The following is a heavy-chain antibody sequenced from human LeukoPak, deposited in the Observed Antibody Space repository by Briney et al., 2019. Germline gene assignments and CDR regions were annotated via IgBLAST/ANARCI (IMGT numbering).Heavy chain of an antibody. CDR3: AKDIAAALDY. J-gene: IGHJ4*02. V-gene: IGHV3-48*01. CDR2: ISSSSSTI. CDR1: GFTFSSYS. D-gene: IGHD6-13*01. Sequence: GGSLRLSCAASGFTFSSYSMNWVRQAPGKGLEWVSYISSSSSTIYYADSVKGRFTISRDNSKNTLYLQMNSLRAEDTAVYYCAKDIAAALDYWGQGTLVTVSS.